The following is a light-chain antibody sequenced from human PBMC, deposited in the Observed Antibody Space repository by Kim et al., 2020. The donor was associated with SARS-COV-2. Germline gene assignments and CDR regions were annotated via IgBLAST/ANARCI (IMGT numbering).Light chain of an antibody. CDR1: QAISNY. CDR2: AAS. V-gene: IGKV1-27*01. Sequence: ASVGDRVTITCRATQAISNYLAWYQQKPGKAPKLLIYAASTLQRGVPSRFIGSGSGTDFTLTISSLQPEDVAIYYCQKYNSDPWTFGQGTKVDIK. J-gene: IGKJ1*01. CDR3: QKYNSDPWT.